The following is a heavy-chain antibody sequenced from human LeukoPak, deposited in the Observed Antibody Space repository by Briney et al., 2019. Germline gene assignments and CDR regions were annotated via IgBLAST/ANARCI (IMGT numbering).Heavy chain of an antibody. Sequence: GGSLRLSCAASGFIFSSYWMHWVRKAPGKGLVWVSRINSDGSSTSYADSVKGRFTISRDNAKNTLYLQMNSLRAEDTAVYYCARSRYGSGRAPMDVWGKGTTVTISS. V-gene: IGHV3-74*01. CDR3: ARSRYGSGRAPMDV. CDR1: GFIFSSYW. CDR2: INSDGSST. D-gene: IGHD3-10*01. J-gene: IGHJ6*03.